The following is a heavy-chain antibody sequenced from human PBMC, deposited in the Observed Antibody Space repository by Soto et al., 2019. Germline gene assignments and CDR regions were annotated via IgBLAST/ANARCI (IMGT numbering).Heavy chain of an antibody. Sequence: GSLRLTGQVSGFTFSDYYISWIRQAPGKGLEWISYSSNSGTFSRYADSVKGRFSISRDNTKNLLYLQMNSLRAEDTAVYYCARSGDKYNRLDYWGQGTQVTVYS. CDR3: ARSGDKYNRLDY. CDR1: GFTFSDYY. V-gene: IGHV3-11*06. J-gene: IGHJ4*02. D-gene: IGHD2-21*02. CDR2: SSNSGTFS.